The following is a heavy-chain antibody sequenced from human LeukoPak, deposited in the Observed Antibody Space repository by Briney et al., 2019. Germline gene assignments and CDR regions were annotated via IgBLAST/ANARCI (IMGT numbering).Heavy chain of an antibody. CDR2: INHSGST. D-gene: IGHD3-22*01. V-gene: IGHV4-34*01. CDR1: GGSFSGYY. CDR3: ARAYVYYYDSSGYQTKGLDY. J-gene: IGHJ4*02. Sequence: SETLSLTCAVYGGSFSGYYWSWIRQPPGKGLEWIGEINHSGSTNYNPSLKSRVTISVAPSQTQFSLQLSSVTAADTAVYYCARAYVYYYDSSGYQTKGLDYWGQGTLVTVSS.